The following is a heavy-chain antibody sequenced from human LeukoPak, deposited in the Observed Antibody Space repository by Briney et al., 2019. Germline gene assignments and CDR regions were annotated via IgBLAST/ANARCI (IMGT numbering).Heavy chain of an antibody. CDR3: ARAAIDWTSNWLDP. CDR1: GGSISSYY. J-gene: IGHJ5*02. D-gene: IGHD3-9*01. CDR2: IYYSGST. Sequence: PSETLSLTCTVSGGSISSYYWSWIRQPPGKGLEWIGYIYYSGSTNYNPSLKSRVTISVDTSKNQFSLKLSSVTAADTAVYYCARAAIDWTSNWLDPWGQGTLVTVSS. V-gene: IGHV4-59*01.